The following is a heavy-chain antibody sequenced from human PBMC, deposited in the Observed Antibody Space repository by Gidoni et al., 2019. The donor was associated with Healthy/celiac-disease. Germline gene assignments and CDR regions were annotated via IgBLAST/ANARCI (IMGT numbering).Heavy chain of an antibody. V-gene: IGHV3-21*01. J-gene: IGHJ6*02. CDR3: ASLLLWFWELPPYYYYGMDV. CDR2: ISSSSSYI. CDR1: GFTFSSKS. D-gene: IGHD3-10*01. Sequence: EVQLVASGGGLVKPGGSLRLSCAASGFTFSSKSLNWVRQAPGKGLEWVSSISSSSSYIYYADSVKGRFTISRDNAKNSLYLQMNSLRAEDTAVYYCASLLLWFWELPPYYYYGMDVWGQGTTVTVSS.